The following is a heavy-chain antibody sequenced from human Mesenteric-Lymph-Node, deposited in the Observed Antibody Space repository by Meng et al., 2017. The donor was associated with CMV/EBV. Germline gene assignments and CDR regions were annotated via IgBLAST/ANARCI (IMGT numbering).Heavy chain of an antibody. Sequence: TGSGDSSSSGGYFWNWIRQHPGKGLEWIGSIYHSGTTYYNPSLKSRVAISVDTSKNQFSLRLSSVTAADTAVYYCARDSSGYYWFDPWGQGTLVTVSS. J-gene: IGHJ5*02. CDR2: IYHSGTT. CDR1: GDSSSSGGYF. D-gene: IGHD3-22*01. CDR3: ARDSSGYYWFDP. V-gene: IGHV4-31*02.